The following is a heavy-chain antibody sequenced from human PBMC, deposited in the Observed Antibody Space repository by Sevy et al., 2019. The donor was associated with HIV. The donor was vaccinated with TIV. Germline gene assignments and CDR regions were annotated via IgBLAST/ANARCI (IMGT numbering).Heavy chain of an antibody. CDR1: GFTFSSYA. V-gene: IGHV3-30-3*01. Sequence: GGSLRLSCAASGFTFSSYAMHWVRQAPGKGLEWVAVISYDGSNKYYADSVKGRFTISRDNSKNTLYLQMNSLRAEDTAVYYCARGLGGSHRRAFDIWGQGIMVTVSS. J-gene: IGHJ3*02. CDR2: ISYDGSNK. CDR3: ARGLGGSHRRAFDI. D-gene: IGHD1-26*01.